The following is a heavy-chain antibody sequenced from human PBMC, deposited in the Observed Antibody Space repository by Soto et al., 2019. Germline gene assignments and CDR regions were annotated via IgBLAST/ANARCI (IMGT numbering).Heavy chain of an antibody. CDR3: ASSFQLRYFDWLFPLESSYGMDV. Sequence: PSETLSLTCTVSGGSISSSSYYWGWIRQPPGKGLEWIGSIYYSGSTYYNPSLKSRVTISVDTSKNQFSLKLSSVTAADTAVYYCASSFQLRYFDWLFPLESSYGMDVWGQGTAVTVSS. CDR2: IYYSGST. D-gene: IGHD3-9*01. J-gene: IGHJ6*02. V-gene: IGHV4-39*01. CDR1: GGSISSSSYY.